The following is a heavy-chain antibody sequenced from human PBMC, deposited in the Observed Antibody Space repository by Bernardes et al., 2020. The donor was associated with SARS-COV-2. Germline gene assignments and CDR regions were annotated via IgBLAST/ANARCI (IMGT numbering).Heavy chain of an antibody. CDR1: GFTFSSYG. CDR3: ARDLDYDFWSGLGYYYGMDV. J-gene: IGHJ6*02. V-gene: IGHV3-30*03. Sequence: FLRLSCAASGFTFSSYGMHWVRQAPGKGLEWVAVISYDGSNKYYADSVKGRFTISRDNSKNTLYLQMNSLRAEDTAVYYCARDLDYDFWSGLGYYYGMDVWGQGTTVTVSS. D-gene: IGHD3-3*01. CDR2: ISYDGSNK.